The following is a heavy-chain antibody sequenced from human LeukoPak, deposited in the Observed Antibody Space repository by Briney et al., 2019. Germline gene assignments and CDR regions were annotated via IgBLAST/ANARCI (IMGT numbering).Heavy chain of an antibody. CDR2: IHPSGGST. CDR1: GCTFTSYY. CDR3: ARAHLHYGDSIHDLDY. J-gene: IGHJ4*02. V-gene: IGHV1-46*01. D-gene: IGHD4-17*01. Sequence: ASVKVSCKASGCTFTSYYMHWVRQAPGQGLEWMGIIHPSGGSTSYAQKFQGRVTMTRDTSTSTVYMELSSLGSEDTAVYYCARAHLHYGDSIHDLDYWGQGTLVTVSS.